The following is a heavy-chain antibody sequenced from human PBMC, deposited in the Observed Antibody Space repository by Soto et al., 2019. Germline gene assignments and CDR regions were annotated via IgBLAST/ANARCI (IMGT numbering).Heavy chain of an antibody. D-gene: IGHD2-15*01. V-gene: IGHV1-18*01. CDR2: ISAYNGNT. Sequence: QVQLVQSGAEVKKPGASVKVSCKASGYTFTSYGISWVRQAPGQGLEWMGWISAYNGNTNYAQKLQGRVTMTTDTSTSTAYMELRSLRSDDTAVYYCARDLRGYCSGGSCLEYDYWGQGTLVTVSS. CDR3: ARDLRGYCSGGSCLEYDY. J-gene: IGHJ4*02. CDR1: GYTFTSYG.